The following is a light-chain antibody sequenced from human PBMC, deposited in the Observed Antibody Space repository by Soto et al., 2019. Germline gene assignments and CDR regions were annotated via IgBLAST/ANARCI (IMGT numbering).Light chain of an antibody. CDR2: EVS. J-gene: IGLJ1*01. V-gene: IGLV2-8*01. CDR3: SSYAGSNNFV. CDR1: SSDVGGYNY. Sequence: QSALTQPPSASGSPGQSVTISCTGTSSDVGGYNYVSWYQQHPGKAPKVMIYEVSKRPSGVPDRFSGSKSGNTGSLTVSGLQAEDEADYYCSSYAGSNNFVFGTGTKLTVL.